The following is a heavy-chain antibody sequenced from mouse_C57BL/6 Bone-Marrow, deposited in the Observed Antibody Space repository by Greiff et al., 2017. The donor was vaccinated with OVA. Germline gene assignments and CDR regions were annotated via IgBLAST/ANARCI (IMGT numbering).Heavy chain of an antibody. D-gene: IGHD1-1*01. CDR1: GYSITSGYY. J-gene: IGHJ1*03. V-gene: IGHV3-6*01. CDR2: IRYDGSN. Sequence: EVKLQESGPGLVKPPQSLSLTCSVTGYSITSGYYWNWIRQFPGNKLEWMGYIRYDGSNNYNPSLKNRISITRDTSKNQFFLKLNSVTTEDTATYYCAIYYYGSSYWYFDVWGTGTTVTVSS. CDR3: AIYYYGSSYWYFDV.